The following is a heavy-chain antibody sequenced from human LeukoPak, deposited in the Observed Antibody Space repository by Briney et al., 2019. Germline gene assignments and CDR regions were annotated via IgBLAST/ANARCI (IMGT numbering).Heavy chain of an antibody. D-gene: IGHD4-17*01. J-gene: IGHJ4*02. V-gene: IGHV3-30*04. CDR1: GFTFGSYA. CDR2: ISYDGSNK. CDR3: AREGGDYAEYYFDY. Sequence: PGGSLRLSCAASGFTFGSYAMHWVRQAPGKGLEWVAVISYDGSNKYYADSVKGRFTISRDNSKNTLYLQMNSLRAEDTAVYYCAREGGDYAEYYFDYWGQGTLVTVSS.